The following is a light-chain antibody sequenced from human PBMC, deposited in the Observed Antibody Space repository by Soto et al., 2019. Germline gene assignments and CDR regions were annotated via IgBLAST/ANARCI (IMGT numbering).Light chain of an antibody. CDR1: SSDVGRYDY. CDR3: CSYAGSVKV. V-gene: IGLV2-11*01. CDR2: DVS. J-gene: IGLJ2*01. Sequence: QSVLTQPRSVSGSPGQSVTISCTGTSSDVGRYDYVSWYQQHPGKAPKLMIYDVSKRPSGVPDRFSGSKSGNTASLTISGIQAEDEADYYCCSYAGSVKVFGGGTKVTVL.